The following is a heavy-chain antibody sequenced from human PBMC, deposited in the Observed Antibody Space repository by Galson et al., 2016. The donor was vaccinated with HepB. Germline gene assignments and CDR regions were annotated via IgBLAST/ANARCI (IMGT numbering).Heavy chain of an antibody. CDR1: GYSFTSYW. J-gene: IGHJ4*02. V-gene: IGHV5-10-1*01. CDR3: ARQGAGWGGMEIDH. Sequence: QSGAEVKKPGESLRISCKASGYSFTSYWINWVRQMPGKGLEWMGRIDPTDSYTNYSPSFQGHVIISADKSISTAYMQWSGLKASDTAMYYCARQGAGWGGMEIDHWGQGTLVTVSS. CDR2: IDPTDSYT. D-gene: IGHD3-16*01.